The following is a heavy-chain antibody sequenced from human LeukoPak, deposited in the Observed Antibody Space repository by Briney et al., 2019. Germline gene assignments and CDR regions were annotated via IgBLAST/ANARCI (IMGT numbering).Heavy chain of an antibody. CDR2: ISSSSSYI. Sequence: PGGSLRLSCAASGFTFSSYSMNWVRQAPGKGLEWASSISSSSSYIYYADSVKGRFTISRDNSKNTLYLQMNSLRAEDTAVYYCARGVSAAGTDQGDDAFDIWGQGTMVTVSS. J-gene: IGHJ3*02. D-gene: IGHD6-13*01. V-gene: IGHV3-21*04. CDR1: GFTFSSYS. CDR3: ARGVSAAGTDQGDDAFDI.